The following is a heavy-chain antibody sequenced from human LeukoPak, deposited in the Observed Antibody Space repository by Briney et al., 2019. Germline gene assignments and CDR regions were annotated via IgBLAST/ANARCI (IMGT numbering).Heavy chain of an antibody. V-gene: IGHV1-18*01. CDR3: ARQVDTAMVQLGGFYMDV. CDR1: GYTFSSYG. Sequence: GASVKVSWKASGYTFSSYGISWVRQAPGQGLEWMGWISAYNGNTNYAQKLQGRVTMTTDTSTSTAYMELRSLRSDDTAVYYCARQVDTAMVQLGGFYMDVWGKGTTVTVSS. D-gene: IGHD5-18*01. CDR2: ISAYNGNT. J-gene: IGHJ6*03.